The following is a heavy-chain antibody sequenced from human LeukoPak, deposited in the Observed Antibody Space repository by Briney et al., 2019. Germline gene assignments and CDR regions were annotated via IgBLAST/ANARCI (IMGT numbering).Heavy chain of an antibody. Sequence: GESLKISCNGSGYRFTSYWIGWVRPMPRKGLEGMGIIYPGDSDTSYSPSFHGPVTISDDKSIRTAYLQWSSLKASDTAMYYCAAVPRAVAGSFDYWGQGTLVTVSS. J-gene: IGHJ4*02. D-gene: IGHD6-19*01. CDR3: AAVPRAVAGSFDY. V-gene: IGHV5-51*01. CDR1: GYRFTSYW. CDR2: IYPGDSDT.